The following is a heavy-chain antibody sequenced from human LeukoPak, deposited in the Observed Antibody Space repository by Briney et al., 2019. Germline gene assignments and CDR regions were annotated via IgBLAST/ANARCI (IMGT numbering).Heavy chain of an antibody. CDR3: ARDRNYGSGSHDAFDV. CDR2: SRNKPHSYTT. V-gene: IGHV3-72*01. CDR1: GFTFSDYY. D-gene: IGHD3-10*01. J-gene: IGHJ3*01. Sequence: PGRSLRLSCAASGFTFSDYYVDWVRQAPGKGLEWVGRSRNKPHSYTTTYAASVQGRFTISRDHSQNSLYLQMNSLKTEDTAVYYCARDRNYGSGSHDAFDVWGQGTMVTVSS.